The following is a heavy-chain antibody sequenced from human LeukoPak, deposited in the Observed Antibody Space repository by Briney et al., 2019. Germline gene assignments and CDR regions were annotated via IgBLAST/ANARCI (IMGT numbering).Heavy chain of an antibody. CDR3: AREQGSTGYFEY. CDR2: INPSDGTR. Sequence: ASVKVSCKASGNIFTSSYRHWVRQAPGQGLEWMGVINPSDGTRNYAQKFQGRVTMTRDMSTSTVYMDLSSLRSEDTAVYYCAREQGSTGYFEYWGQGTLVTVSS. V-gene: IGHV1-46*01. D-gene: IGHD2-2*01. J-gene: IGHJ4*02. CDR1: GNIFTSSY.